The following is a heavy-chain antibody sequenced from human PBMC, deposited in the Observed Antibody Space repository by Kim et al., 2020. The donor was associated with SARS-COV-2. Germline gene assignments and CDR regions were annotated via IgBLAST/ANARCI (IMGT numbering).Heavy chain of an antibody. Sequence: SETLSLTCIVSRGSISDYYWSWIRQPPGKELEWIGYVHNTGSTNYNPFLNSRVTILVDTSKNHFSLRLRSVTAADTAVYFCARGQHLPIDVFDIWGQGT. CDR1: RGSISDYY. J-gene: IGHJ3*02. CDR3: ARGQHLPIDVFDI. CDR2: VHNTGST. V-gene: IGHV4-59*01. D-gene: IGHD6-13*01.